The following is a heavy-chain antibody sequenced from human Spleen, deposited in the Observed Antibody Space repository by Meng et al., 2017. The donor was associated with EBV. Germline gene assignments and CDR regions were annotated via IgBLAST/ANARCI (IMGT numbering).Heavy chain of an antibody. CDR1: GFTFRDYY. CDR2: ISSSGGSI. V-gene: IGHV3-11*01. Sequence: QVQLVESGGGLVRPGGSLRPSCAGSGFTFRDYYMIWIRQAPGKGLEFISYISSSGGSIDYADSVKGRFTISRDNAKNSLYLQMNSLRVEDTAFYYCVREADGQFYFDYWGQGTLVTVS. CDR3: VREADGQFYFDY. J-gene: IGHJ4*02. D-gene: IGHD4-17*01.